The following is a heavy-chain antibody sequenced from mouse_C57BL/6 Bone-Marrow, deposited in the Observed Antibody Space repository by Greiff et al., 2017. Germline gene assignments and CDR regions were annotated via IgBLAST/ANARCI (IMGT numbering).Heavy chain of an antibody. CDR1: GYSITSDY. D-gene: IGHD1-1*01. Sequence: DVQLVESGPGLAKPSQTLSLTCSVTGYSITSDYWNWIRKFPGNKLEYMGYISYSGSTYYNPSLKSRISITRDTSKNQYYLQLNSVTTEDTATYYCAGITTVLATPYWYFDVWGTGTTVTVSS. CDR3: AGITTVLATPYWYFDV. V-gene: IGHV3-8*01. CDR2: ISYSGST. J-gene: IGHJ1*03.